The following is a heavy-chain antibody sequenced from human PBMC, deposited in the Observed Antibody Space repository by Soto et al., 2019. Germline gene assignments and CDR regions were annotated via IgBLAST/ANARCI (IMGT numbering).Heavy chain of an antibody. CDR1: GFTFSSYG. CDR2: IWYDGSNK. V-gene: IGHV3-33*01. CDR3: AREYRIMWELVGYFDY. D-gene: IGHD1-26*01. J-gene: IGHJ4*02. Sequence: GGSLRLSCAASGFTFSSYGMHWVRQAPGKGLEWVAVIWYDGSNKYYADSVKGRFTISRDNSKNTLYLQMNSLRAEDTAVYYCAREYRIMWELVGYFDYWGQGTLVTVSS.